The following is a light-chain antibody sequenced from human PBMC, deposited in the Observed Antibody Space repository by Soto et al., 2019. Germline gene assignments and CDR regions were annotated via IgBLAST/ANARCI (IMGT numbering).Light chain of an antibody. CDR3: SSYASSSTHNYV. V-gene: IGLV2-14*01. Sequence: QSVLTQPASVSESPGQSIAISCTGTSSDVGGYNYVSWYQQHPGKAPKLMIYDVSNRPSGVSNRFSGSKSGNTASLTISGLQSEDEGDYYCSSYASSSTHNYVFGTGTKVTVL. CDR1: SSDVGGYNY. J-gene: IGLJ1*01. CDR2: DVS.